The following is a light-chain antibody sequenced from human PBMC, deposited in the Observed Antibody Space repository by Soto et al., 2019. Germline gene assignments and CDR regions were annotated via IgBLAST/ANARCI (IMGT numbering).Light chain of an antibody. J-gene: IGKJ1*01. Sequence: DIQLTQSPSFLSASVGDRVTITCRASQDISSDLAWYQQKPGKAPKVLIYAASTLQSGVPSRFSGSGSGTEFTLTISSRQPEDFATYYCQQIKSYPWTFGQGTKVEIK. CDR1: QDISSD. CDR2: AAS. V-gene: IGKV1-9*01. CDR3: QQIKSYPWT.